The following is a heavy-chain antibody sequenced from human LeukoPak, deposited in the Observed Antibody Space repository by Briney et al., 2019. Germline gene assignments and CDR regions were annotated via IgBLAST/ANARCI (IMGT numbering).Heavy chain of an antibody. Sequence: PSQTLSLTCTVSGGSISSGGYYWSWIRQPPGKGLEWIGYIYHSGSTYYNPSLKSRVTISVDRSKNQFSLKLSSVTAADTAVYYCARIVVPAAIAWFDPWGQGTLVTVSS. CDR1: GGSISSGGYY. D-gene: IGHD2-2*01. J-gene: IGHJ5*02. V-gene: IGHV4-30-2*01. CDR2: IYHSGST. CDR3: ARIVVPAAIAWFDP.